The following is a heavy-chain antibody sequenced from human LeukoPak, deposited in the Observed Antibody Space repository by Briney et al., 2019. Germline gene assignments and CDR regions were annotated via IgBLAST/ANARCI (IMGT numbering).Heavy chain of an antibody. D-gene: IGHD3-22*01. Sequence: SETLSLTCTVSGGSISSYYWSWIRQPPGKGLEWIGYIYYSGSTNYNPSLKSRVTISVDTSKNQFSLKLSSVTAADTAVYYCARRAHDSSGYCYNYWGQGTLVTVSS. CDR1: GGSISSYY. CDR2: IYYSGST. V-gene: IGHV4-59*08. J-gene: IGHJ4*02. CDR3: ARRAHDSSGYCYNY.